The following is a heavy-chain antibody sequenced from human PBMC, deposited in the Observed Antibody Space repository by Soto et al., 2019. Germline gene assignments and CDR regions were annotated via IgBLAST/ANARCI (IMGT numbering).Heavy chain of an antibody. D-gene: IGHD5-12*01. CDR2: IYPGDSDT. V-gene: IGHV5-51*01. CDR3: ARRVAGPYSGYDHYFDY. J-gene: IGHJ4*02. Sequence: PGEPLKISSKGSGYSFTSYWIGWVRQMPGKGLEWMGIIYPGDSDTRYSPSFQGQVTISADKSISTAYLQWSSLKASDAAIYYCARRVAGPYSGYDHYFDYWGQGILVTVSS. CDR1: GYSFTSYW.